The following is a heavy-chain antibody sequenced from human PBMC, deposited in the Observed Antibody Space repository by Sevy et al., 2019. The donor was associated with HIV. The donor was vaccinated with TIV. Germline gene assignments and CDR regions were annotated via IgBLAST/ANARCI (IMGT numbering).Heavy chain of an antibody. CDR3: AREGGSSFQNNHYYYYMDV. V-gene: IGHV1-69*13. CDR1: GGTFSSYA. Sequence: ASVKVSCKASGGTFSSYAISWVRQAPGQGLEWMGGIIPIFGTANYAQKFQGRVTITADESTSTAYMELSSLRSEDTAVYYCAREGGSSFQNNHYYYYMDVWGKGTTVTVSS. J-gene: IGHJ6*03. D-gene: IGHD2-2*01. CDR2: IIPIFGTA.